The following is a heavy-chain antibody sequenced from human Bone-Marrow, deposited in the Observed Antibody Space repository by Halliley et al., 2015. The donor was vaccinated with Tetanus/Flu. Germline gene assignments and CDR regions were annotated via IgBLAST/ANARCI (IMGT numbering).Heavy chain of an antibody. CDR1: TFNFNRHI. D-gene: IGHD6-6*01. V-gene: IGHV3-30*18. Sequence: SLRLSCAASTFNFNRHIMDWVRQAPGKGLEWVAVISYDGNYEYYADSVKGRFTVSRDSSKNTLYLQMNSLRAEDTAIYFCAKSVRDSSYRFDSWGQGTLVTVSS. CDR3: AKSVRDSSYRFDS. J-gene: IGHJ4*02. CDR2: ISYDGNYE.